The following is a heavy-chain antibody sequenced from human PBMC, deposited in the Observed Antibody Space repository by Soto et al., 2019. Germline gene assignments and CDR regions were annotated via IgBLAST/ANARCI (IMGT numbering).Heavy chain of an antibody. CDR3: ARDLGYYDSSGYFDY. CDR2: ISGSGGST. V-gene: IGHV3-23*01. Sequence: ETLSLTCTVSGGSISSYYWSWVRQAPGKGLEWVSAISGSGGSTYYADSVKGRFTISRDNSKNSLYLQMNSLRAEDTAVYYCARDLGYYDSSGYFDYWGQGTLVTVSS. J-gene: IGHJ4*02. CDR1: GGSISSYY. D-gene: IGHD3-22*01.